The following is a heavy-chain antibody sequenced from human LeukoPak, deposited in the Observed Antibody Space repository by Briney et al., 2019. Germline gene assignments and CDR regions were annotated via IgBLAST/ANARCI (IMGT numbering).Heavy chain of an antibody. J-gene: IGHJ4*02. Sequence: GGSLRLSCAASGFTFDDYAMHWVRQAPGKGLEWVSSISSSSSYIYYADSVKGRFTISRDNAKNSLYLQMNSLRAEDTAVYYCARDNYDFWSGSFDYWGQGTLVTVSS. CDR2: ISSSSSYI. V-gene: IGHV3-21*01. D-gene: IGHD3-3*01. CDR3: ARDNYDFWSGSFDY. CDR1: GFTFDDYA.